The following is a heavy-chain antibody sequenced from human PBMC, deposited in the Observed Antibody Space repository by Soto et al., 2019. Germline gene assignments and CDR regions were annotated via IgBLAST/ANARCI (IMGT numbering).Heavy chain of an antibody. Sequence: QVHLVQSGAEVKKPGASVKVSCKASGNTFINYGVSWVRQAPGQGLEWMGWLSPHHDNTNYAQNFQGRVTMTTDTSTSTAYMELRSLRSDDTAVYYCATAVRGSGSYYVEWGQGTLVTVSS. V-gene: IGHV1-18*01. D-gene: IGHD3-10*01. CDR2: LSPHHDNT. J-gene: IGHJ4*02. CDR3: ATAVRGSGSYYVE. CDR1: GNTFINYG.